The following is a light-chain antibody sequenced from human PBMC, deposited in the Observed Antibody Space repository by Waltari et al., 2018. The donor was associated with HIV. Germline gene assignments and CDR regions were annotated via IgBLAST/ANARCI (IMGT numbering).Light chain of an antibody. CDR2: DAS. CDR3: QHRDEWPPGAT. J-gene: IGKJ2*01. Sequence: EIVLTQSPATLSLSPGERATLPCRSSQSVSNRLAWYQHKPVHAPRLLIYDASTRASGIPARFSGSGSGTDFTLTISSLEPEDFAVYYCQHRDEWPPGATFGPGAKLEIK. V-gene: IGKV3-11*01. CDR1: QSVSNR.